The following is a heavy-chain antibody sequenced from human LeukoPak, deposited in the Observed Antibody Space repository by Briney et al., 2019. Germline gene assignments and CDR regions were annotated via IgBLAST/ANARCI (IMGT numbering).Heavy chain of an antibody. CDR2: ILYDGSKS. Sequence: PGRSLRLSCTVSGVTFRNYGMHWVRQAPGKGLEWVAVILYDGSKSLYADSVKGRFTVSRDNSKNMLYLQMNSLRAEDTAVYYCAKGGAGAGPSDYWGQGTLVTVSS. J-gene: IGHJ4*02. CDR1: GVTFRNYG. V-gene: IGHV3-33*06. CDR3: AKGGAGAGPSDY. D-gene: IGHD6-19*01.